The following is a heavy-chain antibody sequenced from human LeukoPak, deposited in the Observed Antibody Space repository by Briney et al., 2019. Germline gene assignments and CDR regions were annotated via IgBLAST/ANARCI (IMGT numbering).Heavy chain of an antibody. CDR1: GGTFRSYL. V-gene: IGHV1-69*16. Sequence: SVKVSCKASGGTFRSYLFSWVRQAPGQGLEWMGGIIPFLGTAKYAQKVQGRVTITTDESTSTAYMELSGLRSEDTAVYYCARDNGVSLDYWGQGTLVTVSS. D-gene: IGHD2-8*01. J-gene: IGHJ4*02. CDR2: IIPFLGTA. CDR3: ARDNGVSLDY.